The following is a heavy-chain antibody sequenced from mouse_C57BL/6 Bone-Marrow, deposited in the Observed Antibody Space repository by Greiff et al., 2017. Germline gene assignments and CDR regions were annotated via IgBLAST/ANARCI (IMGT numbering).Heavy chain of an antibody. CDR2: INPYNGGT. CDR3: AREGWAAMDY. Sequence: VQLQQSGPVLVKPGASVKMSCKASGYTFTDYYMNWVKQSHGKSLEWIGVINPYNGGTSYNQKFKGKATLTVDKSSSTAYMELNSLTSEDSAVYYGAREGWAAMDYWGQGTSVTVSS. J-gene: IGHJ4*01. CDR1: GYTFTDYY. D-gene: IGHD3-3*01. V-gene: IGHV1-19*01.